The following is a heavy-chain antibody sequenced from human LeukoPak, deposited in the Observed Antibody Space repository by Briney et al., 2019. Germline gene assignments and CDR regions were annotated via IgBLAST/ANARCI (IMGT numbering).Heavy chain of an antibody. D-gene: IGHD6-13*01. CDR2: IYTSGST. Sequence: PSQTLSLTCTVSGGSISSGSYYWSWIRQPAGKGLEWIGRIYTSGSTNYNPSLKSRVTISVDTSKNQFSLKLSSVTAADTAVYYCALGSSWDYYYYMDVWGKGTTVTVSS. CDR3: ALGSSWDYYYYMDV. V-gene: IGHV4-61*02. CDR1: GGSISSGSYY. J-gene: IGHJ6*03.